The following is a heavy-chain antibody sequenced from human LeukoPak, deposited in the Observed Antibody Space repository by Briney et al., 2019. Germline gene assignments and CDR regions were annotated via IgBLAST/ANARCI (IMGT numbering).Heavy chain of an antibody. V-gene: IGHV4-39*01. CDR1: GGSISSSCYY. CDR2: IYYSGST. Sequence: SETLSLTCTVSGGSISSSCYYWGWIRQPPGKGLEWIASIYYSGSTYYNPSLKSRVTISVDTSKNQFSLKLSSVTAADTAVYYCAGHLPYSNYCYYWGQGTLVTVSS. D-gene: IGHD4-11*01. J-gene: IGHJ4*02. CDR3: AGHLPYSNYCYY.